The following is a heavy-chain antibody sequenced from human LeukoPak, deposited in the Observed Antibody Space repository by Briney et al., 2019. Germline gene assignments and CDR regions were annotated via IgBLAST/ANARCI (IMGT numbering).Heavy chain of an antibody. CDR2: IRYDGSNK. V-gene: IGHV3-30*02. CDR1: GFTFSSYG. D-gene: IGHD1-26*01. CDR3: AKDLLPYSGSHGDY. Sequence: GGSLRLSCAASGFTFSSYGMHWVRQAPGKGLEWVAFIRYDGSNKYYADSVKGRFTISRENSKNTLYLQMNSLRAEDTAVYYCAKDLLPYSGSHGDYWGQGTLVTVSS. J-gene: IGHJ4*02.